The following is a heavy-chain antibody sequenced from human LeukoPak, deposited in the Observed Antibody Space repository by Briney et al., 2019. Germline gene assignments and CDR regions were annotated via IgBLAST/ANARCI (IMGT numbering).Heavy chain of an antibody. CDR2: INAGNGNT. Sequence: GASVKVSCKASGYTFTSYGISWVRQAPGQGLEWMGWINAGNGNTKYSQKFQGRVTITRDTSASTAYMELSSLRPEDTAVYYCARDLYGDYAFDYWGQGTLVTVSS. D-gene: IGHD4-17*01. CDR3: ARDLYGDYAFDY. J-gene: IGHJ4*02. CDR1: GYTFTSYG. V-gene: IGHV1-3*01.